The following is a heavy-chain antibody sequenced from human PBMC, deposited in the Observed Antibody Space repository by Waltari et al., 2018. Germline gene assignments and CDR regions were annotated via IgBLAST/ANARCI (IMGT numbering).Heavy chain of an antibody. Sequence: QVQLVESGGGVVAPGGSLSLSCVAPGFPFVLYGMHWVRQAPGKGREWVAFIRHDENTGSYADSVKGRFTVSRDNSKNTLYLQMNSLRVDDTAMYYCAKVWGIGGHYLAFDMWGQGTVVTVSS. D-gene: IGHD3-22*01. CDR1: GFPFVLYG. CDR3: AKVWGIGGHYLAFDM. V-gene: IGHV3-30*02. J-gene: IGHJ3*02. CDR2: IRHDENTG.